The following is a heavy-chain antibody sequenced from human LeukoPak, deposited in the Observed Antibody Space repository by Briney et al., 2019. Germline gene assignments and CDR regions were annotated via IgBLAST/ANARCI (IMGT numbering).Heavy chain of an antibody. J-gene: IGHJ6*02. CDR1: RFTFSSYG. Sequence: GRSLRLSCAASRFTFSSYGMHWVRQAPGNGLEWVAVISYDGSNKYYADSVKGRFTISRDNSKNTLYLQMNSLRAEDTAVYYCAKDKTYEPNSDYYYYGMDVWGQGTTVTVSS. CDR2: ISYDGSNK. D-gene: IGHD3-3*01. CDR3: AKDKTYEPNSDYYYYGMDV. V-gene: IGHV3-30*18.